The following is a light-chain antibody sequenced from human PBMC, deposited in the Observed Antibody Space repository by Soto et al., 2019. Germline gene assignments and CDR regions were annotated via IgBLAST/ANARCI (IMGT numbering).Light chain of an antibody. CDR2: GAS. CDR1: QSVRSN. V-gene: IGKV3-15*01. J-gene: IGKJ5*01. Sequence: EIVMTQSPATLSVSPGERATFSCRASQSVRSNLAWYQQKPGQAPRLLIYGASIRATGLPARFSGSGSGPEFTLTITRLHSEDFAVYYCPQYGSSPPITFGQGTRLEIK. CDR3: PQYGSSPPIT.